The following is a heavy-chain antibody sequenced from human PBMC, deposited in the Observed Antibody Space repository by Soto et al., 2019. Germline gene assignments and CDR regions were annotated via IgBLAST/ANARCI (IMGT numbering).Heavy chain of an antibody. CDR1: GGTFSSYS. V-gene: IGHV1-69*01. CDR3: ARVDYASTYGFYYYGLDV. J-gene: IGHJ6*02. CDR2: IIPILNTA. D-gene: IGHD3-10*01. Sequence: QVHLVQSGAEVKKPGSSVRVSCKTSGGTFSSYSFTWVRQAPGQGLEWMGEIIPILNTANFAQKFQSRLTITADEPTSTVYMDLSSLSPDDTAVYYCARVDYASTYGFYYYGLDVWGQGTTVTVSS.